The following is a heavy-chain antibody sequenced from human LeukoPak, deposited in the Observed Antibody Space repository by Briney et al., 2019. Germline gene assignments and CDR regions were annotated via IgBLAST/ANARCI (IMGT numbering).Heavy chain of an antibody. CDR1: GFTFDDYA. J-gene: IGHJ4*02. V-gene: IGHV3-9*01. CDR2: ISWNSGTI. Sequence: TGGSLRLSCAASGFTFDDYAMHWVRQAPGKGLEWVSGISWNSGTIGYADSVKGRFTISRDNAKNSLYLQMNSLRADETAVYYCARRPGSTRYSYDSSTYYYLDYWGQGTLVTVSS. CDR3: ARRPGSTRYSYDSSTYYYLDY. D-gene: IGHD3-22*01.